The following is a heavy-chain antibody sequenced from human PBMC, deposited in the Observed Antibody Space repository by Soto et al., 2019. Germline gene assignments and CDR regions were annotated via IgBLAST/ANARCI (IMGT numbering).Heavy chain of an antibody. CDR3: TTKLWFGDTPYGMDV. CDR1: GFTFSNAW. Sequence: TGGSLRLSCAASGFTFSNAWMSWVRQAPGKGLEWVGRIKSKTDGGTTDYAAPVKGRFTISRDDSKNTLYLQMNSLKTEDTAVYYCTTKLWFGDTPYGMDVWGQGTTVTVSS. CDR2: IKSKTDGGTT. V-gene: IGHV3-15*01. J-gene: IGHJ6*02. D-gene: IGHD3-10*01.